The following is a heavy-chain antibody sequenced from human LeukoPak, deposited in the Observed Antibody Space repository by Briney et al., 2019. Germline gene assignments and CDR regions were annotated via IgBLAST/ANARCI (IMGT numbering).Heavy chain of an antibody. CDR1: GGSISSYY. V-gene: IGHV4-4*07. CDR2: IYTSGST. Sequence: SETLSLTCTVSGGSISSYYWSWIRQPAGKGLEWIGRIYTSGSTNYNPSLKSRVTISVDTSKNQFSLNLNSVTAADTAVYYCAYGSNSAADHWGQGTLVTVSS. D-gene: IGHD4-23*01. CDR3: AYGSNSAADH. J-gene: IGHJ4*02.